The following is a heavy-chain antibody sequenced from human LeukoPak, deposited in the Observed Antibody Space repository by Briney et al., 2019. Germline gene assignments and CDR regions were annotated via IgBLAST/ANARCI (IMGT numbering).Heavy chain of an antibody. CDR1: GGTFSTYG. J-gene: IGHJ6*02. CDR2: IIPFLDMA. D-gene: IGHD5-24*01. Sequence: GASVKVSCKASGGTFSTYGITWVRQALGQGPEWMGRIIPFLDMANYAQKFQGRVTITADKSTRTAYMELSSLRSEDTAVYYCARDGGWLQTQNHYYCHGMDVWGQGTTVTVSS. V-gene: IGHV1-69*04. CDR3: ARDGGWLQTQNHYYCHGMDV.